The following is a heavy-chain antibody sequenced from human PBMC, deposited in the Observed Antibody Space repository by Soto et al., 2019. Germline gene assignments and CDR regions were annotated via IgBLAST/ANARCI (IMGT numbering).Heavy chain of an antibody. CDR1: GYTFTNYG. CDR2: ISAYNGDT. CDR3: ARDIPVAATVGGPDY. Sequence: ASVKVSCKASGYTFTNYGISWARQAPGQGLEWMGWISAYNGDTNSAQILQGRVTMTTDTSTSTAYMELRSLRSDDTAVYFCARDIPVAATVGGPDYWGQGTLVTVS. V-gene: IGHV1-18*01. D-gene: IGHD6-13*01. J-gene: IGHJ4*02.